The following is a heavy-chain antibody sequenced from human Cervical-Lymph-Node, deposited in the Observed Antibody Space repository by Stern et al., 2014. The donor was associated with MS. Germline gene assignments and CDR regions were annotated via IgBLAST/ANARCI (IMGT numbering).Heavy chain of an antibody. J-gene: IGHJ4*02. Sequence: VQLVESGGGLVKPGGSLRLSCAASGFTFSDYYMSWIRQAPGKGLEWVSYISSSSHYTNYADSVKGRFTISRDNAKNSLYLQVNSLRAEDTAMYYCARVKVYTDYVHDYWGQGTLVTVSS. CDR3: ARVKVYTDYVHDY. CDR1: GFTFSDYY. V-gene: IGHV3-11*06. D-gene: IGHD5-12*01. CDR2: ISSSSHYT.